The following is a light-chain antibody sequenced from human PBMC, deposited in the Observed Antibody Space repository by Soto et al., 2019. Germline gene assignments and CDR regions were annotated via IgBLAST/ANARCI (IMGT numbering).Light chain of an antibody. CDR1: SSDVGGYNY. V-gene: IGLV2-8*01. Sequence: QSVLTQPPSASGSPGQSVAISCTGTSSDVGGYNYVSWYQHLPGKAPKLLIFDVTHRPSGVSDRFSGSKSGNTASLTISGVRPEDEADYYCCSYTDIALDVVFGGGTKLTVL. CDR2: DVT. J-gene: IGLJ2*01. CDR3: CSYTDIALDVV.